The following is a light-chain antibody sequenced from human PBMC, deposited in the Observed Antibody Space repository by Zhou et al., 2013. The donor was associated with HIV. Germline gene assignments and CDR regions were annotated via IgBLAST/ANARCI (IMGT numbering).Light chain of an antibody. J-gene: IGKJ4*01. CDR2: EAS. V-gene: IGKV1-39*01. Sequence: DIQMTQSPSTLSASVGDRVTITCRASQSINGWLAWYQQKPGKAPNLLIFEASTLQTGVPSRFSGSGSGRHFTLTISSLQPEDFATYYCQQTYDTTPTFGGGTKVEIK. CDR1: QSINGW. CDR3: QQTYDTTPT.